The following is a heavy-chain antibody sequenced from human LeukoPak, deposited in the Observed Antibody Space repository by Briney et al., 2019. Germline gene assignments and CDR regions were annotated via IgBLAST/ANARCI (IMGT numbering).Heavy chain of an antibody. J-gene: IGHJ4*02. V-gene: IGHV3-23*01. Sequence: PGGSLRLSCAVAGFTFSSYAMSWVRQPPGRGLEWVSAISGSGGSTYYADSVKGRFTIPRDNSKNTLYLQMNSLRAEDTAVYYCAKLWFGELAPVDYWGQGTLVSVSS. CDR1: GFTFSSYA. CDR2: ISGSGGST. D-gene: IGHD3-10*01. CDR3: AKLWFGELAPVDY.